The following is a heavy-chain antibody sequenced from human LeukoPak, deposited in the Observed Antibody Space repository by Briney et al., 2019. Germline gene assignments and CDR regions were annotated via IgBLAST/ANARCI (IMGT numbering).Heavy chain of an antibody. V-gene: IGHV3-21*01. J-gene: IGHJ4*02. CDR1: GFDFINAW. Sequence: GGSLRLSCAASGFDFINAWMSWVRQAPGKGLEWVSSISSSSSYIYYADSVKGRFTISRDNAKNSLYLQMNSLRAEDTAVYYCARDSRFDYWGQGTLVTVSS. CDR3: ARDSRFDY. CDR2: ISSSSSYI.